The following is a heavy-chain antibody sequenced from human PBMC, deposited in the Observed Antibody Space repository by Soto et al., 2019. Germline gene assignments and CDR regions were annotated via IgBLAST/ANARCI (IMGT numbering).Heavy chain of an antibody. CDR3: AKGRRVVVVVAAAGDY. CDR1: GFTFSSYA. J-gene: IGHJ4*02. Sequence: GGSLRLSCAASGFTFSSYAMSWVRQAPGKGLEWVSTISGSGGSTYYADSVKGRFTISRDNSKNTLYVQMKSLRAEDTAVYYCAKGRRVVVVVAAAGDYWGQGTLVTVSS. D-gene: IGHD2-15*01. V-gene: IGHV3-23*01. CDR2: ISGSGGST.